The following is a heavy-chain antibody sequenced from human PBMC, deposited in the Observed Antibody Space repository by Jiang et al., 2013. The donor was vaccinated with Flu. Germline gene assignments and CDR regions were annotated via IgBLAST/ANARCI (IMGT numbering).Heavy chain of an antibody. Sequence: SGYTFTGYYMHWVRQAPGQGLEWMGWINPNSGGTNYAQKFQGRVTMTRDTSISTAYMELSRLRSDDTAVYYCARDCYCSGGSCYSGWFDPWGQGTLVTVSS. CDR2: INPNSGGT. CDR3: ARDCYCSGGSCYSGWFDP. V-gene: IGHV1-2*02. J-gene: IGHJ5*02. CDR1: GYTFTGYY. D-gene: IGHD2-15*01.